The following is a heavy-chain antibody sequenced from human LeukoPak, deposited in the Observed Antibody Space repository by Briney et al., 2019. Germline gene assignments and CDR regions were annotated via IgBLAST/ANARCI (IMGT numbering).Heavy chain of an antibody. Sequence: SETLSLTCAVYGGSFSGYYWSWIRQPPGKGLEWIGEINHSGSTNYNPSLKSRVTISVDTSKNQFSLKLSSVTAADTAVYYCARGGSGYSYGPYYYYGMDVWSQGTTVTVSS. D-gene: IGHD5-18*01. J-gene: IGHJ6*02. CDR1: GGSFSGYY. CDR2: INHSGST. V-gene: IGHV4-34*01. CDR3: ARGGSGYSYGPYYYYGMDV.